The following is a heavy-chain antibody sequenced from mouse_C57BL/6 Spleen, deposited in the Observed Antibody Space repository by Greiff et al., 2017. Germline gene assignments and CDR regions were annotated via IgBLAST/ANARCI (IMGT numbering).Heavy chain of an antibody. CDR3: AGFTTVVDYYAMDY. CDR1: GFSLSTSGMG. V-gene: IGHV8-12*01. CDR2: IYWDDDK. D-gene: IGHD1-1*01. Sequence: QVTLKESGPGILQSSQTLSLTCSFSGFSLSTSGMGVSWIRQPSGKGLEWLAHIYWDDDKRYNPSLKSRLTISKDTSRNQVFLKITSVDTADTATYYCAGFTTVVDYYAMDYWGQGTSVTVSS. J-gene: IGHJ4*01.